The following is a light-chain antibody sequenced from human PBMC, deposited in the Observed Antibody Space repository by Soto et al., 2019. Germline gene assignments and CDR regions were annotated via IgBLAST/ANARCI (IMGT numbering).Light chain of an antibody. V-gene: IGLV2-14*01. CDR3: SSYTCSSTLYV. Sequence: QSALTQPASVSGSPGQSITISCTGTSSDVGGYNYVSWYQQHTGKAPKLMIYDVSNRPSVVSNRFSGSMSGNTASLTISGLQAEDEADYYCSSYTCSSTLYVFGTGTKLTVL. CDR1: SSDVGGYNY. J-gene: IGLJ1*01. CDR2: DVS.